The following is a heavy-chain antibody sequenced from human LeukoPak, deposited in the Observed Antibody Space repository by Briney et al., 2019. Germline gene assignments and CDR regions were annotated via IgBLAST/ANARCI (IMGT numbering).Heavy chain of an antibody. V-gene: IGHV3-9*01. CDR3: AKDMSEYYYGSGSYQGYYYYGMDV. CDR2: ISWNSGSI. J-gene: IGHJ6*02. Sequence: GGSLRLSCAASGFTVSSNYMSWVRQAPGKGLEWVSGISWNSGSIGYADSVKGRFTISRDNAKNSLYLQMNSLRAEDTALYYCAKDMSEYYYGSGSYQGYYYYGMDVWGQGTTVTVSS. D-gene: IGHD3-10*01. CDR1: GFTVSSNY.